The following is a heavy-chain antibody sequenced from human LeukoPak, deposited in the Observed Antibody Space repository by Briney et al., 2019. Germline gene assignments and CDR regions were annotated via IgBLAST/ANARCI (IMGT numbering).Heavy chain of an antibody. CDR3: ARDLIAAAIYGMDV. V-gene: IGHV1-18*01. J-gene: IGHJ6*02. D-gene: IGHD6-13*01. CDR1: GYTFTSYG. Sequence: ASVQVSCKASGYTFTSYGISWVRQAPGQGLEWMGWISAYNGNTNYAQKLQGRVTMTTDTSTSTAYMELRSLRSDDTAVYYCARDLIAAAIYGMDVWGQGTTVTVSS. CDR2: ISAYNGNT.